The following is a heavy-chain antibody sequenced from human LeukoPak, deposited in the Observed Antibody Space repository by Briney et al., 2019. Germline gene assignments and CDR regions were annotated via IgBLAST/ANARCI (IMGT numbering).Heavy chain of an antibody. Sequence: GGSLRLSCAASGFTFSDYYMSWIRQAPGKGLEWVSYISANSGYIKFADSVRGRFTISRDNAKNSLYLQMNSLRAEDTAVYYCARDVSRVVPAARYFDYRGQGTLVTVSS. CDR2: ISANSGYI. J-gene: IGHJ4*02. CDR3: ARDVSRVVPAARYFDY. CDR1: GFTFSDYY. D-gene: IGHD2-2*01. V-gene: IGHV3-11*06.